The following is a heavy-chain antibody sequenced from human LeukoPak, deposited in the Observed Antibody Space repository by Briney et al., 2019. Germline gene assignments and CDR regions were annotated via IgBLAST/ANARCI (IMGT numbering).Heavy chain of an antibody. CDR1: GYSFTSYW. CDR2: IYPGDSDT. V-gene: IGHV5-51*01. D-gene: IGHD2-2*01. J-gene: IGHJ4*02. Sequence: GGSLKISCKGSGYSFTSYWIGWVRQMPGKGLEWMGIIYPGDSDTRYSPSFQGQVTISADKSISTAYLPWSSLKASDTAMYYCARGGVVPAAIGYSFDYWGQGTLVTVSS. CDR3: ARGGVVPAAIGYSFDY.